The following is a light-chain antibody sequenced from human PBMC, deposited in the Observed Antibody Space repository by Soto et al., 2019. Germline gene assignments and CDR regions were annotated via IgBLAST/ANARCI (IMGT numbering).Light chain of an antibody. CDR3: SSYAGYITFVV. CDR2: EVN. CDR1: NSDVGSYNL. J-gene: IGLJ2*01. V-gene: IGLV2-23*02. Sequence: QSALTQPASVSGSPGQSITISCTGSNSDVGSYNLVSWYQQHPGKAPKVIIFEVNKRPSGVSNRFSGSKSGYTASLTISGIQAEDEADYYCSSYAGYITFVVFGGGTKLTVL.